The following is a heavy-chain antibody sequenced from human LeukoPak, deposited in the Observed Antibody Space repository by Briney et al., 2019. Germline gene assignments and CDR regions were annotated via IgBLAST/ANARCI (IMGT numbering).Heavy chain of an antibody. CDR2: IIPIFGTA. Sequence: SVKVSCKASGGTFSSYAISWVRQAPGQGLEWMGGIIPIFGTANYAQKFQGRVTITTDESTSTTYMELSSLRSEDTAVCYCATIVGVKRDIPYAFDIWGQGTMVTVSS. CDR1: GGTFSSYA. V-gene: IGHV1-69*05. CDR3: ATIVGVKRDIPYAFDI. D-gene: IGHD1-26*01. J-gene: IGHJ3*02.